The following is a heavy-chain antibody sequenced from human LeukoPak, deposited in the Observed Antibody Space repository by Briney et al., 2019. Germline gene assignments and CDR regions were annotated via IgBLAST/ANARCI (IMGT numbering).Heavy chain of an antibody. J-gene: IGHJ4*02. V-gene: IGHV3-21*01. CDR3: ARDISDYPFDY. CDR1: GFTSSSYS. Sequence: PGGSLRLSCAASGFTSSSYSMNWVRQAPGKGLEWVSSISSSSSYIYYADSVKGRFTISRDNAKNSLYLQRNSLRAEDTAVYYCARDISDYPFDYWGQGTLVTVSS. D-gene: IGHD3/OR15-3a*01. CDR2: ISSSSSYI.